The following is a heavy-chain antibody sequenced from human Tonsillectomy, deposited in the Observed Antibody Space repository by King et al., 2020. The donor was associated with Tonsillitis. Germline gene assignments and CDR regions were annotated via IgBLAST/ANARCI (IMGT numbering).Heavy chain of an antibody. CDR2: IWYDGSNK. Sequence: VQLVESGGGVVQPGRSLRLSCAASGFTFSSYGMHWVRQAPGKGLEWVAGIWYDGSNKYYADSVKGRFTISRDNSKNTLYLQMNSLRAEDTAVYYCARAMDVLTRGFGEFLTRTDAFDIWGQGTMVTVSS. J-gene: IGHJ3*02. D-gene: IGHD3-10*01. CDR1: GFTFSSYG. V-gene: IGHV3-33*08. CDR3: ARAMDVLTRGFGEFLTRTDAFDI.